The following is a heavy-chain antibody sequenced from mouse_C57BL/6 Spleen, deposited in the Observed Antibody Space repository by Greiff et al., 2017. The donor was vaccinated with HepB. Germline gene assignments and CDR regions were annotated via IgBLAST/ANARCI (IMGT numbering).Heavy chain of an antibody. D-gene: IGHD2-5*01. Sequence: VQLQQSGPELVKPGASVKIPCKASGYTFTDYNMDWVKQSHGKSLEWIGDINPNNGGTIYNQKFKGKATLTVDKSSSTAYMELRSLTSEDTAVYYCALYSNYEDYYAMDYWGQGTSVTVSS. CDR1: GYTFTDYN. CDR3: ALYSNYEDYYAMDY. V-gene: IGHV1-18*01. J-gene: IGHJ4*01. CDR2: INPNNGGT.